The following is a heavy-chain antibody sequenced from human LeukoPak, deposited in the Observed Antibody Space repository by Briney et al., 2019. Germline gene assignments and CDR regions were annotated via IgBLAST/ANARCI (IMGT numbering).Heavy chain of an antibody. V-gene: IGHV3-53*01. J-gene: IGHJ6*02. CDR3: ARDVVLLWFGELLSYGMDV. D-gene: IGHD3-10*01. Sequence: PGGSLRLSCAASGFTVSSNYMSWVRQAPGKGLEWVSVIYSGGSTYYADSVKGRFTISRDNSKNTLYLQVNSLRAEDTAVYYCARDVVLLWFGELLSYGMDVWGQGTTVTVSS. CDR1: GFTVSSNY. CDR2: IYSGGST.